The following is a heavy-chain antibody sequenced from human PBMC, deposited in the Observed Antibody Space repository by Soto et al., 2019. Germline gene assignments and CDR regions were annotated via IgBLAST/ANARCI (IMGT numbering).Heavy chain of an antibody. CDR2: ISGSGGST. CDR1: GFTFSSYA. D-gene: IGHD4-17*01. CDR3: AKDXRPTYGGNSFRFSFFDY. V-gene: IGHV3-23*01. Sequence: PGGSLRLSCAASGFTFSSYAMSWVRQAPGKGLEWVSAISGSGGSTYYADSVKGRFTISRDNSKNTLYLQMNSLRAEDTAVYYCAKDXRPTYGGNSFRFSFFDYWGQGTLVTVSS. J-gene: IGHJ4*02.